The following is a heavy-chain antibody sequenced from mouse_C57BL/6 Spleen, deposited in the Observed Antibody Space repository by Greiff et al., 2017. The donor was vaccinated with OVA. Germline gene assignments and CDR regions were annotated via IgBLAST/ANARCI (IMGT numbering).Heavy chain of an antibody. V-gene: IGHV1-52*01. CDR2: IDPSDSET. J-gene: IGHJ4*01. D-gene: IGHD2-2*01. CDR1: GYTFTSYW. Sequence: VQLQQSGAELVRPGSSVKLSCKASGYTFTSYWMHWVKQRPIQGLEWIGNIDPSDSETHYNQKFKDKATLTVDKSSSTAYMQLSSLTSEDSAVYYCARRSMVSYAMDYWGQGTSVTVSS. CDR3: ARRSMVSYAMDY.